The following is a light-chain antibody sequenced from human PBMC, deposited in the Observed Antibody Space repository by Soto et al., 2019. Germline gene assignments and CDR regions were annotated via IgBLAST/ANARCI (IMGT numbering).Light chain of an antibody. J-gene: IGLJ1*01. CDR3: CSYAASTTYV. Sequence: QSVLTQPASVSGSPGQSITISCTGTSSDVGSYNLVSWYQQHPGKAPKLMIYEVSKRPSGVSNRFSGSKSGNTASLTISGLQAEDEADYSCCSYAASTTYVFGTGTKVPV. CDR1: SSDVGSYNL. CDR2: EVS. V-gene: IGLV2-23*02.